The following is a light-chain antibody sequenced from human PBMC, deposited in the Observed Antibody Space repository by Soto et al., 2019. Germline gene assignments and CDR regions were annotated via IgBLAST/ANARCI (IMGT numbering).Light chain of an antibody. CDR3: QQYNNWPRT. Sequence: EIVRTQSPATLSVSPGERASISGRASQSVSSTLAWYQQKPGQAPRLLIYGASTRATGIPARFSGSGSGTDFTLTISSLQSEDFAVYYCQQYNNWPRTLGQGTKVEIK. CDR1: QSVSST. CDR2: GAS. V-gene: IGKV3-15*01. J-gene: IGKJ1*01.